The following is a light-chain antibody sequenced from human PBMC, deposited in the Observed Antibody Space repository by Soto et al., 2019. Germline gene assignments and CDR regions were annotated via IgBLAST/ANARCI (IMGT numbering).Light chain of an antibody. CDR3: QQSNNWPPLT. CDR1: QSVSSSY. J-gene: IGKJ4*01. CDR2: GVS. Sequence: EIVLTQSPGTLSLSPGERDTLSCRASQSVSSSYLAWYQQKPGKPPRLLIYGVSTRATGVPARFSGSGSETDFSLTISSLQIEDFALYYCQQSNNWPPLTFGGGTRWIS. V-gene: IGKV3-15*01.